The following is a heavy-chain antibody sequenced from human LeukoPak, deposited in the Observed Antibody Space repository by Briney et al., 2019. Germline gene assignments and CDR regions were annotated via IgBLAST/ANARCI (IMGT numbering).Heavy chain of an antibody. D-gene: IGHD2-8*01. V-gene: IGHV3-66*04. CDR1: EFIVSINY. J-gene: IGHJ4*02. CDR2: IYSRGDT. Sequence: GGSLRLSCAASEFIVSINYMTWVRQAPGKGLEWVSLIYSRGDTKYADSVKGRFTISRDNSKNTLYLQMSSLRTEDTAVYYCARLVGVSYLYYFDYWGQGTLVTVSS. CDR3: ARLVGVSYLYYFDY.